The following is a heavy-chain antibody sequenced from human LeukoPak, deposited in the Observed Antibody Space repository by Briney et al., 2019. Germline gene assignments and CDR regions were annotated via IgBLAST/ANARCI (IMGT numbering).Heavy chain of an antibody. CDR3: ARGYSYGPYYFDY. CDR1: GGTFSSYA. Sequence: ASVKVSCKASGGTFSSYAISWVRQAPGQGLEWMGRIIPILGIANYAQKFQGRVTITADKSTSTAYMELSSLRSEDTAVYYCARGYSYGPYYFDYWGQGTLVTVSS. D-gene: IGHD5-18*01. J-gene: IGHJ4*02. CDR2: IIPILGIA. V-gene: IGHV1-69*04.